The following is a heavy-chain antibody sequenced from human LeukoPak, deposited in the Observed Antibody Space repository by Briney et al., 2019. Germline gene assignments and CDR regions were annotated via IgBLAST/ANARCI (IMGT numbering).Heavy chain of an antibody. CDR3: ARDSWFDP. CDR2: INPNSGGT. CDR1: GYTFTSYG. J-gene: IGHJ5*02. V-gene: IGHV1-18*01. Sequence: GASVKVSCKASGYTFTSYGISWVRQAPGQGLEWMGWINPNSGGTNYAQKFQGRVTMTRDTSTSTVYMELSSLRSEDTAVYYCARDSWFDPWGQGTLVTVSS.